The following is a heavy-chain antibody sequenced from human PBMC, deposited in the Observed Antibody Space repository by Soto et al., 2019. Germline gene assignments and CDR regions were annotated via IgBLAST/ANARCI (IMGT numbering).Heavy chain of an antibody. CDR3: AATSPHHHDRSGFCGYFDY. V-gene: IGHV1-3*01. J-gene: IGHJ4*02. CDR1: GYTFTSYA. D-gene: IGHD3-22*01. Sequence: ASVKVSCKASGYTFTSYAMHWVRQAPGQRLEWMGWINAGTGNTKYSQKFQGRVTLTRETSTSTAYMELSSLRSEDTAVYYWAATSPHHHDRSGFCGYFDYWGQGAMVTVSS. CDR2: INAGTGNT.